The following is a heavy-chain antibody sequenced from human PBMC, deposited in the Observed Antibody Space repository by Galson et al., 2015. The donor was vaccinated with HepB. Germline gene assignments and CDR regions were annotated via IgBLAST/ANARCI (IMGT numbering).Heavy chain of an antibody. CDR3: ATVQGGWYPEYFQH. Sequence: SVKVSCKVSGYTLTELSMHWVRQAPGKGLEWMGGFDPEDGETIYAQKFQGRVTMTEDTSTDTAYMELSSLRSEDTAVYYCATVQGGWYPEYFQHWGQGTLVTVSS. J-gene: IGHJ1*01. CDR2: FDPEDGET. D-gene: IGHD6-19*01. CDR1: GYTLTELS. V-gene: IGHV1-24*01.